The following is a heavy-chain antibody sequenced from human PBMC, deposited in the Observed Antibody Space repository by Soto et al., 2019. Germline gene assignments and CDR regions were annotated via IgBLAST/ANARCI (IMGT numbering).Heavy chain of an antibody. J-gene: IGHJ4*02. D-gene: IGHD3-22*01. V-gene: IGHV3-74*01. CDR1: GFTFSSYW. Sequence: PGGSLRLSCAASGFTFSSYWMHWVRQAPGKGLVWVSRINSDGSRTTYADSVKGRFTISRDNAKNMLHLQMNSLRAEDTAVYYCARALTSYYDIDYWGQGPLVTVSS. CDR3: ARALTSYYDIDY. CDR2: INSDGSRT.